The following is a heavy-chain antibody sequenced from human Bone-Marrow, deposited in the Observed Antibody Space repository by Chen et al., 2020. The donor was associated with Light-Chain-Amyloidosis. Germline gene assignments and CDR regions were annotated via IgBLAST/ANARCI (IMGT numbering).Heavy chain of an antibody. V-gene: IGHV3-30-3*01. Sequence: QVQLVESGGGVLQPGTSLRLPCVASGFAFSSYVMHWVRQAPGKGLEWVAIISADADTKNYGDSVKGRFTISRDNSKNTLYLQMSSLRPEDTAVYYCVRVGADDYTWGTPYFDYWGQGTLVTVSS. D-gene: IGHD3-16*01. J-gene: IGHJ4*02. CDR3: VRVGADDYTWGTPYFDY. CDR1: GFAFSSYV. CDR2: ISADADTK.